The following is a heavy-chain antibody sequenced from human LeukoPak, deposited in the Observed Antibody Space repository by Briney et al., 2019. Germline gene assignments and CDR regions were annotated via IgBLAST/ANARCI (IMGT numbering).Heavy chain of an antibody. V-gene: IGHV1-69*06. CDR1: GGTFSSYA. Sequence: SVKVSCKGSGGTFSSYAISWVRQAPGQGLEWMGGIIPIFGTSNYAQKFQGRVTLTADKSTSTAYMELSSLRSEDTAVYYCARATGANYHFDYWGQGTLVTVSS. J-gene: IGHJ4*02. CDR3: ARATGANYHFDY. CDR2: IIPIFGTS. D-gene: IGHD7-27*01.